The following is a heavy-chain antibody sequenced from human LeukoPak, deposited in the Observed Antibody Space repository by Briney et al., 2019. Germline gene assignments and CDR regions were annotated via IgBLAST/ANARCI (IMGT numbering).Heavy chain of an antibody. Sequence: ASVKVSCKASGYTFTGYYMHWVRQAPGQGLEWMGRINPNSGGTNYAQKFQGRVTMTRDTSIGTAYMELSRLRSDDTAVYYCARDRRIAAAANWFDPWGQGTLVTVSS. CDR2: INPNSGGT. D-gene: IGHD6-13*01. CDR3: ARDRRIAAAANWFDP. V-gene: IGHV1-2*06. CDR1: GYTFTGYY. J-gene: IGHJ5*02.